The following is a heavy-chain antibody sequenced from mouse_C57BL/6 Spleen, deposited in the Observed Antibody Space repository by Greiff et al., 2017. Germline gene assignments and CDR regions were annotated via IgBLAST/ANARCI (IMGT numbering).Heavy chain of an antibody. CDR1: GYTFTDYN. J-gene: IGHJ1*03. CDR2: INPNNGGT. V-gene: IGHV1-18*01. CDR3: ARSGWDGYWYFDV. Sequence: VQLKESGPELVKPGASVKIPCKASGYTFTDYNMDWVKPSHGKSLEWIGDINPNNGGTIYNQKFKGKATLTVDKSSSTAYMELRSLTSEDTAVYYCARSGWDGYWYFDVWGTGTTVTGSS. D-gene: IGHD4-1*01.